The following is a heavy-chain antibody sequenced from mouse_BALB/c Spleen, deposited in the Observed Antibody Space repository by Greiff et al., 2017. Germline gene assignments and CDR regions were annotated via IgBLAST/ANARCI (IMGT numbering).Heavy chain of an antibody. J-gene: IGHJ4*01. CDR3: TREKRDYAMDY. CDR2: ISSGGSYT. Sequence: VMLVESGGGLVKPGGSLKLSCAASGFTFSSYTMSWVRQTPEKRLEWVATISSGGSYTYYPDSVKGRFTISRDNAKNTLYLQMSSLKSEDTAMYYCTREKRDYAMDYWGQGTSVTVSS. V-gene: IGHV5-6-4*01. CDR1: GFTFSSYT.